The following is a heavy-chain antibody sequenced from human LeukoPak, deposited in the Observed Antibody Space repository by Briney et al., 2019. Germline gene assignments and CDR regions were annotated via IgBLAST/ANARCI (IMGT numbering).Heavy chain of an antibody. CDR1: GFTFSSYA. CDR2: ISGSGGST. D-gene: IGHD3-10*01. Sequence: GGSLRLSCAASGFTFSSYAMSWVRQAPGKGLEWVSAISGSGGSTSYADSVQGRFTISRDNAKNTLYLQMNSLRAEDTALYYCARVARGDYYYYYMDVWGKGTTVTVSS. CDR3: ARVARGDYYYYYMDV. V-gene: IGHV3-23*01. J-gene: IGHJ6*03.